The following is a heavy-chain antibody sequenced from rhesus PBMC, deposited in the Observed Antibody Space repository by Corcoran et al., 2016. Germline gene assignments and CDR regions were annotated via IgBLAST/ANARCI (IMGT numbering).Heavy chain of an antibody. CDR1: GGSISSSNW. V-gene: IGHV4-65*01. CDR2: ISGSIGRN. D-gene: IGHD2-15*01. CDR3: ARNIVLVLTAPPAFDY. Sequence: QVQLQESGPGLVKPSETLSLTCAVSGGSISSSNWWSWIRQHPGKGLAWIMYISGSIGRNSYNPALKSRVTISTDTSKNPFSLKLSSVTASDSAVYYCARNIVLVLTAPPAFDYWGQGVLVTVSS. J-gene: IGHJ4*01.